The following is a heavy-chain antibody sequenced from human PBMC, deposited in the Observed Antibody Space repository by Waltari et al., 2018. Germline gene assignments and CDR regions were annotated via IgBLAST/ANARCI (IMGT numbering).Heavy chain of an antibody. J-gene: IGHJ4*02. CDR1: GRTFSNYW. Sequence: EVQLVESGGGSVQPGGSLRLSCAASGRTFSNYWMNWVHQAPGKGLEGVANIKQDGSEKNYVDSVEGRFSISRDNAQNSLYLQMNSLRAEDTAIYYCVTGLTTVTAKDYFDHWGQGALVTVSS. D-gene: IGHD4-17*01. CDR3: VTGLTTVTAKDYFDH. CDR2: IKQDGSEK. V-gene: IGHV3-7*01.